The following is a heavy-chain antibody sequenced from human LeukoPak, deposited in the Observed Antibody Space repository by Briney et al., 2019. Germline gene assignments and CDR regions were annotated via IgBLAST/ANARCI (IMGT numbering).Heavy chain of an antibody. CDR3: ARISKYSSRYDVM. D-gene: IGHD6-13*01. Sequence: GGSLRLSCAVSGFSFSTYSWNWVRQTPGKGLEWISYISRRGETIFYADSVKGRFTISRNNVNSFLYLQMNSLRAEDTALYYCARISKYSSRYDVMGAQGTLVTVSS. J-gene: IGHJ4*02. CDR1: GFSFSTYS. CDR2: ISRRGETI. V-gene: IGHV3-48*01.